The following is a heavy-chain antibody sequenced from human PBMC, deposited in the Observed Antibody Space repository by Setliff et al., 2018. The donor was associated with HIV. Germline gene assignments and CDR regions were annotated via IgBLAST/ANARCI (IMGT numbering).Heavy chain of an antibody. Sequence: SETLSLTCSGSGDSINSRPYYYGGLRQPPGKGLEWIGNVFYSGSTYYNPSLKSRVSMSIDTSRNQFSLKLTSVTAADTAVYFCARFPTVVTAPGFWGRGTLVTVSS. CDR3: ARFPTVVTAPGF. V-gene: IGHV4-39*01. D-gene: IGHD2-21*02. CDR1: GDSINSRPYY. CDR2: VFYSGST. J-gene: IGHJ4*02.